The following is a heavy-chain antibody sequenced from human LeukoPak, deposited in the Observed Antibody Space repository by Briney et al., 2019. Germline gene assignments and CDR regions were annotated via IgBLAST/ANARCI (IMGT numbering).Heavy chain of an antibody. CDR1: GFTVSSNY. V-gene: IGHV3-53*01. CDR3: AKAEDMAPYYYYYMDV. CDR2: IYSGGST. J-gene: IGHJ6*03. D-gene: IGHD2-15*01. Sequence: HPGGSLRLSCAASGFTVSSNYMSWVRQAPGKGLEWVSVIYSGGSTYYADSVKGRFTISRDNSKNTLYLQMNTLRAEDTAVYYCAKAEDMAPYYYYYMDVWGKGTTVTISS.